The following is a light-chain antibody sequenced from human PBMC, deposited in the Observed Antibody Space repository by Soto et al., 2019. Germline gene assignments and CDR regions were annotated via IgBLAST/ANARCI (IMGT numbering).Light chain of an antibody. V-gene: IGKV3-20*01. CDR3: QQYGTSPWA. J-gene: IGKJ1*01. CDR1: QSVGRNY. Sequence: EIVLTQFPGTLSLSPGERATLSCRASQSVGRNYVAWYQQKPGQAPRVIIYAASNRASGIPDRFSGSGSGLDFTLTISRLEPEDFAVYYCQQYGTSPWAFGQATKVEIK. CDR2: AAS.